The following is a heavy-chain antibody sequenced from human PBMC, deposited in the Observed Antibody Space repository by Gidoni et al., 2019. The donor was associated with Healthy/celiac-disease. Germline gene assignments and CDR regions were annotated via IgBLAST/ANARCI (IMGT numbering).Heavy chain of an antibody. D-gene: IGHD3-10*01. CDR1: GSSFPNYW. CDR2: IDPSDSYT. Sequence: VQLVQSGVEVKKPVESLRISCRGSGSSFPNYWITWVRQMPGKGLEWMGRIDPSDSYTNYSPSFQGHVTISADKSIYTAYLQWSSLKASDTAMYYCARAGRGALDAFDIWGQGTMVTVSS. V-gene: IGHV5-10-1*03. J-gene: IGHJ3*02. CDR3: ARAGRGALDAFDI.